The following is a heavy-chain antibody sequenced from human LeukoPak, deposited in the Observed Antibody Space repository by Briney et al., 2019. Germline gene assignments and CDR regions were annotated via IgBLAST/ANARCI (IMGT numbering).Heavy chain of an antibody. Sequence: GGSLRLSCAASGFTFSSYAMHWVRQAPGKGLEWGAVISYDGSNKYYADSVKGRFTISRDNSKNTLYLQMNSLRAEDTAVYYCAREYYDYVWGSYRYFDYWGQGALVTVSS. J-gene: IGHJ4*02. V-gene: IGHV3-30*04. CDR3: AREYYDYVWGSYRYFDY. D-gene: IGHD3-16*02. CDR2: ISYDGSNK. CDR1: GFTFSSYA.